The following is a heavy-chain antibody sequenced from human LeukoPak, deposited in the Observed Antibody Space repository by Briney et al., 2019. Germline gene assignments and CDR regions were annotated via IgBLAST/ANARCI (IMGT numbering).Heavy chain of an antibody. Sequence: GGSLRLSCAASGFTFSSYAMHWVRRAPGKGLEWVAVISYDGSNKYYADSVKGRFTISRDNSKNTLYLQMNSLRAEDTAVYYCASFPPTVTNDYWGQGTLVTVSS. J-gene: IGHJ4*02. V-gene: IGHV3-30-3*01. CDR3: ASFPPTVTNDY. CDR2: ISYDGSNK. CDR1: GFTFSSYA. D-gene: IGHD4-17*01.